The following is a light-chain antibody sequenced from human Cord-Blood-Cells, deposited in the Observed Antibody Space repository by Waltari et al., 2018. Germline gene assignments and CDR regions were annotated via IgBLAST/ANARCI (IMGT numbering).Light chain of an antibody. V-gene: IGLV3-21*04. J-gene: IGLJ1*01. Sequence: SYVLTQPPSVSVAPGKTARITCGGNNIGSKSVHWYQQKPGQAPVLVIYYDSDRPSGIPERFSGSNSGNTATLTISRVEAGDEADYYCQVWYSSSDRLYVFGTGTKVTVL. CDR3: QVWYSSSDRLYV. CDR2: YDS. CDR1: NIGSKS.